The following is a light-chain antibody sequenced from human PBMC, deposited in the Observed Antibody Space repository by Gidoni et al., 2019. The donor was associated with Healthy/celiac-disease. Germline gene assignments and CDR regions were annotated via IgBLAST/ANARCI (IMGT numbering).Light chain of an antibody. CDR1: QSISSD. CDR2: AAS. J-gene: IGKJ1*01. CDR3: QQRYSTPPT. Sequence: DIQMTPSPSSLSASVGDRVTITCRASQSISSDLNWYQQKPGKAPKLLIYAASSLQSGVPSRFSGSGSGTDFTLTISSLQPEDFATYYCQQRYSTPPTFGQGTKVEIK. V-gene: IGKV1-39*01.